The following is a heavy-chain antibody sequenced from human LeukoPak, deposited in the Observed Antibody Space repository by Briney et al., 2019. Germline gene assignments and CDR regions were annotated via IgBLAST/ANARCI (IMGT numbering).Heavy chain of an antibody. J-gene: IGHJ6*02. CDR2: IYYNGNT. D-gene: IGHD1-26*01. CDR3: ARGRSNYYGMDV. V-gene: IGHV4-59*01. CDR1: DGSINSYY. Sequence: PSETLSLTCSVSDGSINSYYWNWIRRPPGRGLEWIGYIYYNGNTNYSPSLKSRVTMSVDTSKNLFSLKVSSVTAADAAVYYCARGRSNYYGMDVWGQGTTVTVSS.